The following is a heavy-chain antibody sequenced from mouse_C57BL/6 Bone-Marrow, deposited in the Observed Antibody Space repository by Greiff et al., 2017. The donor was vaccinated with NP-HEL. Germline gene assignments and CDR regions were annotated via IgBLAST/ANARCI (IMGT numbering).Heavy chain of an antibody. CDR3: TTVVATDY. Sequence: VQLQQSGAELVRPGASVKLSCTASGFNIKDDYMHWVKQRPEQGLEWIGWIDPENGDTEYASKFQGKATITADTSSNTAYLQLSSLTSEDTAVYYGTTVVATDYWGQGTTLTVSS. CDR1: GFNIKDDY. J-gene: IGHJ2*01. D-gene: IGHD1-1*01. V-gene: IGHV14-4*01. CDR2: IDPENGDT.